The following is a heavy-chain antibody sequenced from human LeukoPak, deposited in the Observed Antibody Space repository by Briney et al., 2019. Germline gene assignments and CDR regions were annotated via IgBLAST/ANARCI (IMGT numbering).Heavy chain of an antibody. CDR2: ISGSGGST. CDR3: AKDQYSSGWYDY. V-gene: IGHV3-23*01. Sequence: GGSLRLSCAASGNYWMHWVRQAPGKGLEWVSAISGSGGSTYYADSVKGRFTISRDNSKNTLYLQMNSLRAEDTAVYYCAKDQYSSGWYDYWGQGTLVTVSS. J-gene: IGHJ4*02. CDR1: GNYW. D-gene: IGHD6-19*01.